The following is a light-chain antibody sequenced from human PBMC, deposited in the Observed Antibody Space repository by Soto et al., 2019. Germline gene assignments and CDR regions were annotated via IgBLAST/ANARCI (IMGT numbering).Light chain of an antibody. CDR3: QSFDSSLSVVV. CDR1: SSNIGAGYA. CDR2: DNH. V-gene: IGLV1-40*01. J-gene: IGLJ2*01. Sequence: QPVLTQPPSVSGAPGQRITISCTGSSSNIGAGYAVHWYQHLPGTAPQLLIFDNHNQPSGVPDRFSGSKSGTSASLAITGLQAEDEADYYCQSFDSSLSVVVFGGGTKLTVL.